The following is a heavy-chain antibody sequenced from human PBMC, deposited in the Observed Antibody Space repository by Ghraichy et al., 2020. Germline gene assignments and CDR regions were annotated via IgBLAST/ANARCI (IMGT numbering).Heavy chain of an antibody. Sequence: GGSLRLSCAASGFTFSSYAMSWVRQAPGKGLEWVSAISGSGGSTYYADSVKGRFTISRDNSKNTLYLQMNSLRAEDTAVYYCAKDAHGDYSPFNFAFDIWGQGTMVTVSS. CDR2: ISGSGGST. D-gene: IGHD4-17*01. J-gene: IGHJ3*02. CDR3: AKDAHGDYSPFNFAFDI. CDR1: GFTFSSYA. V-gene: IGHV3-23*01.